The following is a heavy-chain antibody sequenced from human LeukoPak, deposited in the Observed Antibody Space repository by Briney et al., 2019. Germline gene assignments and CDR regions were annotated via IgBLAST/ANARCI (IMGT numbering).Heavy chain of an antibody. Sequence: RPGGSLRLSCAASGFRFSGYVMSWDRQAPGKGLEYVSSIDFSDDGASYYADSVKGRFTISRDNSKNTLFLQMNSLRVEDTAFYYCARVDSGNYDYWGQGTLLTVSS. V-gene: IGHV3-23*01. D-gene: IGHD1-26*01. CDR3: ARVDSGNYDY. J-gene: IGHJ4*02. CDR2: IDFSDDGAS. CDR1: GFRFSGYV.